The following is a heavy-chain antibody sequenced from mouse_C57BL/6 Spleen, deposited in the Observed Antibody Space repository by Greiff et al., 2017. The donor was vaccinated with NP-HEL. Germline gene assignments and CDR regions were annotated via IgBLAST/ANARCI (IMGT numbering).Heavy chain of an antibody. CDR2: ISSGSSTI. V-gene: IGHV5-17*01. Sequence: EVKLVESGGGLVKPGGSLKLSCAASGFTFSDYGMHWVRQAPEKGLEWVAYISSGSSTIYYADTVKGRFTISRDNAKNTLFLQMTSLRSEDTAMYYCARDGYDEYYFDYWGQGTTLTVSS. CDR3: ARDGYDEYYFDY. J-gene: IGHJ2*01. CDR1: GFTFSDYG. D-gene: IGHD2-2*01.